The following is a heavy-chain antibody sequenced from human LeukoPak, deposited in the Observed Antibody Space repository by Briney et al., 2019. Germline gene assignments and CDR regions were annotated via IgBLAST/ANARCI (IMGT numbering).Heavy chain of an antibody. J-gene: IGHJ4*02. CDR3: ARAQGRIWYLDY. CDR1: GFTFSSYS. Sequence: GGSLRLSRAASGFTFSSYSMNWVRQAPGKGLEWVSSISSSSYIYYADSVKGRFTISRDNAKNSLYLQMNSLRAEDTAVYYCARAQGRIWYLDYWGQGTLVTVSS. CDR2: ISSSSYI. D-gene: IGHD2-21*01. V-gene: IGHV3-21*01.